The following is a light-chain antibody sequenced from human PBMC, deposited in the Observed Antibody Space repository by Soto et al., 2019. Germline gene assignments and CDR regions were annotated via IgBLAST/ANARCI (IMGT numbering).Light chain of an antibody. CDR3: MQGTHWPPYT. V-gene: IGKV2-30*01. J-gene: IGKJ2*01. CDR2: KVS. Sequence: DVVMTQSPLSLPVTLGQPASISCRSSQSLEYSDGNTYLNRFQQRPGQSPRRLIYKVSNRDSGVPDRFSGSGSGTDFTLKIIRVEADDVGVYYCMQGTHWPPYTFGQGTKLEIK. CDR1: QSLEYSDGNTY.